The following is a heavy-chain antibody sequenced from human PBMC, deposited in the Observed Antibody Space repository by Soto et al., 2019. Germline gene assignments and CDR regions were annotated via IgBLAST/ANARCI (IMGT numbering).Heavy chain of an antibody. D-gene: IGHD3-3*01. CDR1: GFTFSSYW. V-gene: IGHV3-7*01. Sequence: GGSLRLSCAGSGFTFSSYWMRWVRQAPGKGLEWVANIKQDGSEKYYVDSVKGRFTISRDNAKNSLYLQMNSLRAEDTAVYYCARDRYSYYDFWSGSLPYYYYGMDVWGQGTTVTVSS. CDR2: IKQDGSEK. J-gene: IGHJ6*02. CDR3: ARDRYSYYDFWSGSLPYYYYGMDV.